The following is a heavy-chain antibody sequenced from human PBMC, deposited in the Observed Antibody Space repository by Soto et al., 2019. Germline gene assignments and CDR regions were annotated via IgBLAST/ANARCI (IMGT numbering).Heavy chain of an antibody. Sequence: ALVPVSCKASGYTFPSYAVHWVRQATGQRLEWMGWINAGDGNTKYSQKFQGRVTITRDTSASTAYMELSSLRSEDTAVYYCARDYDILTGSLGFDYWGQGTLVTVSS. D-gene: IGHD3-9*01. CDR3: ARDYDILTGSLGFDY. J-gene: IGHJ4*02. V-gene: IGHV1-3*01. CDR1: GYTFPSYA. CDR2: INAGDGNT.